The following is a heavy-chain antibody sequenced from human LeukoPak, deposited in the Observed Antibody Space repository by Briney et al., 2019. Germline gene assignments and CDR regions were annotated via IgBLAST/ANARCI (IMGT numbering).Heavy chain of an antibody. V-gene: IGHV3-30-3*01. CDR2: ISYDGSNK. J-gene: IGHJ4*02. CDR3: ARDGRQWELLVSFDY. Sequence: GGSLRLSCAASGFTFSSYAMHWVRQAPGKGLEWVAVISYDGSNKYYADSVKGRFTISRDNSKNTVYLQMNSLRAEDTAVYYCARDGRQWELLVSFDYWGQGTLVTVSS. D-gene: IGHD1-26*01. CDR1: GFTFSSYA.